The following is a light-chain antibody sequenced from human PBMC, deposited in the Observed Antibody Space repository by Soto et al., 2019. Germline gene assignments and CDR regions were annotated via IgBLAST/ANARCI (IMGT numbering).Light chain of an antibody. Sequence: QSALTQPPSASGSPGQSVTISCTGTSSDIGGYNSVSWYQQHPGKAPKLMIYDVNKRPSGVPDRFSGSKSGNTASLTVSGLQGEDEADYFCSSSAASNNFVLFGGGTQLTVL. V-gene: IGLV2-8*01. CDR1: SSDIGGYNS. CDR3: SSSAASNNFVL. J-gene: IGLJ2*01. CDR2: DVN.